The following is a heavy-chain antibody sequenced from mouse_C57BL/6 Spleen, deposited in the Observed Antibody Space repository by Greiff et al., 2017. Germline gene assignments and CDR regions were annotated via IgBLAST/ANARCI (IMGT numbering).Heavy chain of an antibody. CDR2: INPNNGGT. CDR3: ARGELGRDFDD. J-gene: IGHJ2*01. V-gene: IGHV1-22*01. CDR1: GYTFTDYN. Sequence: EVQLQQSGPELVKPGASVKMSCKASGYTFTDYNMHWVKQSHGKSLEWIGYINPNNGGTSYNQKFKGKDTLTVNKSSSTAYMELRSLTSEDSAVYYCARGELGRDFDDWGQGTTLTVSS. D-gene: IGHD4-1*01.